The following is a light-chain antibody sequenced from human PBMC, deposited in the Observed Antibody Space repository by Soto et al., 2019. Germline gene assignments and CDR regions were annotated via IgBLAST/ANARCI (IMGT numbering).Light chain of an antibody. V-gene: IGLV2-14*01. CDR3: CLYIGATTYV. CDR2: EVH. J-gene: IGLJ1*01. Sequence: QSVLAQPASVSGSPGQSITISCTGTSSDVGGYNYVSWCQHHPGKAPKLMLYEVHNRPSGVPDRFSGSTSVNSASLTISGLQADDEADYYCCLYIGATTYVFGTGTKVTVL. CDR1: SSDVGGYNY.